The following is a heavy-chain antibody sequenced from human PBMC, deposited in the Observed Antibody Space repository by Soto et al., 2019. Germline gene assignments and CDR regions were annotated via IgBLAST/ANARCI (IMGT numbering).Heavy chain of an antibody. CDR2: IYHSGST. J-gene: IGHJ4*02. V-gene: IGHV4-4*02. CDR1: GGSISSSNW. Sequence: SETLSLTCAVSGGSISSSNWWSWVRQPPGKGLEWIGEIYHSGSTNYNPSLKSRVTISVDKSKNQFSLKLSSVTAADTAVYYCARLYDILTGYFLFHYSGQGALVTVYS. CDR3: ARLYDILTGYFLFHY. D-gene: IGHD3-9*01.